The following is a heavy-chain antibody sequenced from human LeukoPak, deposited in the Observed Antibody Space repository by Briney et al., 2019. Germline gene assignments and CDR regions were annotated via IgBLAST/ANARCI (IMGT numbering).Heavy chain of an antibody. Sequence: WGSLRLSCAASGFTLSSYWMHWVRQAPGKRLVWVSGIDSDGRSTSYADYVKGRFTISRDPAKNTLFLQMNSLRAEDTAVYYCARDTAPSYWGQGTLVTVSS. V-gene: IGHV3-74*01. J-gene: IGHJ4*02. CDR2: IDSDGRST. CDR1: GFTLSSYW. D-gene: IGHD5-18*01. CDR3: ARDTAPSY.